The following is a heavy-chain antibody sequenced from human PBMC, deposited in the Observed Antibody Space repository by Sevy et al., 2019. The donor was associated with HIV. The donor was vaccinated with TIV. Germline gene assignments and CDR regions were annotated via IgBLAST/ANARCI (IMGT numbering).Heavy chain of an antibody. CDR1: GFTFSNAW. J-gene: IGHJ4*02. CDR3: TTEVQYCTNGVCYIIDY. Sequence: GGSLRLSCAASGFTFSNAWMSWVRQAPGKGLEWVGRIKSKTDGGTTDYAAPVKGRFTISRDDSKNTLYLQMNSLKTEDTAVYYCTTEVQYCTNGVCYIIDYWGQGTLVTVSS. V-gene: IGHV3-15*01. CDR2: IKSKTDGGTT. D-gene: IGHD2-8*01.